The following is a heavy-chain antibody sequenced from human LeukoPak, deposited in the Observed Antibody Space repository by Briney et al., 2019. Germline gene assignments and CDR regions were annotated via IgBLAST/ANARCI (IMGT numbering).Heavy chain of an antibody. J-gene: IGHJ6*02. CDR3: AREVAMVPVGMNADHYFGMDV. V-gene: IGHV1-69*05. CDR2: IIPIFGTA. CDR1: GGTFSSYA. D-gene: IGHD4/OR15-4a*01. Sequence: ASVKVSCKASGGTFSSYAISWVRQAPGQGLEWMGGIIPIFGTANYAQKFQGRVTITTDESTSTAYMELRSLTSDDTSVYYCAREVAMVPVGMNADHYFGMDVWGQGTPVTVSS.